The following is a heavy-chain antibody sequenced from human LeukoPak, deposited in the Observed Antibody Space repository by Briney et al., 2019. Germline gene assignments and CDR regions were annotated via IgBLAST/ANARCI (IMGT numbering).Heavy chain of an antibody. D-gene: IGHD6-13*01. CDR1: GYSFTNYW. J-gene: IGHJ4*02. CDR2: IYPTDSDA. V-gene: IGHV5-51*01. Sequence: GESLKISCEGSGYSFTNYWIGWVRQMPGKGLEWMGIIYPTDSDARYSPSFQGQVTISVDRSISTVYLQWNSLKASDSAIYYCGASPSATGTERYYWGQGTLVTVSS. CDR3: GASPSATGTERYY.